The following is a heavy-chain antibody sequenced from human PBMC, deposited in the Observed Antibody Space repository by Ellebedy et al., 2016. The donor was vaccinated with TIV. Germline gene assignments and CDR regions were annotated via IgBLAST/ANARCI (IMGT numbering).Heavy chain of an antibody. Sequence: MPSETLSLTCAISGDSVSSGGPTWNWIRQSPSGGLEWLGRTYYRSTWFNEYAVSVRSRITISPDTSKNQFSLQLKSVTAEDTAVYYCARYNSGSKTFDYWGQGALVTVSS. D-gene: IGHD6-19*01. CDR2: TYYRSTWFN. V-gene: IGHV6-1*01. CDR1: GDSVSSGGPT. J-gene: IGHJ4*02. CDR3: ARYNSGSKTFDY.